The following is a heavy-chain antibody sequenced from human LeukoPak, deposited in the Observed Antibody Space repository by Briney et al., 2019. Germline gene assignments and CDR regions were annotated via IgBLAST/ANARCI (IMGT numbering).Heavy chain of an antibody. CDR3: AREDDIVVVPAAIGY. V-gene: IGHV3-33*01. CDR1: GFTFSSYG. CDR2: IWYDGSNK. J-gene: IGHJ4*02. D-gene: IGHD2-2*02. Sequence: GGSLRLSCAASGFTFSSYGMHWVRQAPGKGLEWVAVIWYDGSNKYYADSVKGRFTISRDNSKNTLYLQMNSLRAEDTAVYYCAREDDIVVVPAAIGYWGQGTPVTVSS.